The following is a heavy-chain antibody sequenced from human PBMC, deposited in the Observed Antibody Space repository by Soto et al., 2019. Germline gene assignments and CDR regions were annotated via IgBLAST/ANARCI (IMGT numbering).Heavy chain of an antibody. Sequence: GGSLRLSCTASGFTFGDYAMSWFRQAPGKGLEWVGFIRSKAYGGTTEYAASVKGRFTISRDDSKSIAYLQMNSLKTEDTAVYYCTRDRYYDHPYRLRDAFDIWGQGTMVTVSS. V-gene: IGHV3-49*03. CDR3: TRDRYYDHPYRLRDAFDI. D-gene: IGHD3-3*01. CDR1: GFTFGDYA. J-gene: IGHJ3*02. CDR2: IRSKAYGGTT.